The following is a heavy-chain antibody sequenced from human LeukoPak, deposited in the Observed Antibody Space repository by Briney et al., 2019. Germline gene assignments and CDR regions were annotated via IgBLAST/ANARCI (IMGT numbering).Heavy chain of an antibody. CDR2: IYTSGSA. Sequence: RTSESLSLTCTVSGGSIISYYWSWIRQPAGKGLEWLGRIYTSGSANSSPSLKGRVTMSVDASKNQFSLKLSSVTAADTAVYYCARLQGHSTAIFDYWGQGTLVTVSS. J-gene: IGHJ4*02. CDR3: ARLQGHSTAIFDY. D-gene: IGHD2-21*01. CDR1: GGSIISYY. V-gene: IGHV4-4*07.